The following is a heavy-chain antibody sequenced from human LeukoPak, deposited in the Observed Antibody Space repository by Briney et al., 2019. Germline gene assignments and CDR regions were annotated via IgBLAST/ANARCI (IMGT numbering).Heavy chain of an antibody. CDR3: ARAAVTTRRYFQH. J-gene: IGHJ1*01. Sequence: SETLSLTCTVSGGSISNYYWSWIRQPPGKGLEWIGYIYNSGHTNYNPSLKSRVTISEDTFKNQLSLKLSSVTAADTAVYYCARAAVTTRRYFQHWGQGTLVTVSS. CDR2: IYNSGHT. CDR1: GGSISNYY. V-gene: IGHV4-59*01. D-gene: IGHD4-17*01.